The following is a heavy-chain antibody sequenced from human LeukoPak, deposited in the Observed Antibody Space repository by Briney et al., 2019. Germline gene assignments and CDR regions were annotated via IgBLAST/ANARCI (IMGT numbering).Heavy chain of an antibody. CDR3: ARSTVATIRGGYSSGPYYYYMDV. D-gene: IGHD5-12*01. CDR1: GGSISSGSYY. J-gene: IGHJ6*03. V-gene: IGHV4-61*02. CDR2: IYTSGST. Sequence: SQTLSLTCTVSGGSISSGSYYWSWIRQPAGKGLEWIGRIYTSGSTNYNPSLKSRVTISVDTSKNQFSLKLSSVTAADTAVYYCARSTVATIRGGYSSGPYYYYMDVWGKGTTVTVSS.